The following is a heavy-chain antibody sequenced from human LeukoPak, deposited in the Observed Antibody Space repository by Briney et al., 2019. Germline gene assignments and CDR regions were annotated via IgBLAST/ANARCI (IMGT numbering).Heavy chain of an antibody. Sequence: GGSLRLSCAASGFTFSSYSMNWVRQAPGKGLEWVSYISSGGSTIYYADSVKGRFTISRDNAKNSLYLQMNSLRAEDTAVYYCARPALYCSGGSCHSLDCWGQGTLVTVSS. V-gene: IGHV3-48*04. CDR1: GFTFSSYS. D-gene: IGHD2-15*01. J-gene: IGHJ4*02. CDR3: ARPALYCSGGSCHSLDC. CDR2: ISSGGSTI.